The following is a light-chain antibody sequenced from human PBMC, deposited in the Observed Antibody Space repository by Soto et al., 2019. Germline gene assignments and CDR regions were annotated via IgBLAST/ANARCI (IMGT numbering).Light chain of an antibody. CDR1: QNINSW. V-gene: IGKV1-5*03. Sequence: DIQMTQSPSTLAASVGDRVTITCRAMQNINSWLAWYQQNPGKAPNLLLYKAFHLENGVPSRFSGSGSGTEFTVTLRSRQPDDVATDYCQPYLIYTRNFGGGTKVEIK. CDR3: QPYLIYTRN. CDR2: KAF. J-gene: IGKJ4*01.